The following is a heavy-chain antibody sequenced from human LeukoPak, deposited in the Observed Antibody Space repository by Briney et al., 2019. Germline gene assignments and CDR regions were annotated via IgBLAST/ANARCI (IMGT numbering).Heavy chain of an antibody. J-gene: IGHJ6*02. V-gene: IGHV3-53*01. Sequence: GGSLRLSRAASGYSLSTNYMCCVRQAPRTGLGCVSVSDSPDSTYYAGSVEGRFTISRDNYKHTLYLHMNSLRAEDTAVYYCARYKWSGGSLAGMDVWGQGTTVTVSS. D-gene: IGHD2-8*02. CDR2: SDSPDST. CDR1: GYSLSTNY. CDR3: ARYKWSGGSLAGMDV.